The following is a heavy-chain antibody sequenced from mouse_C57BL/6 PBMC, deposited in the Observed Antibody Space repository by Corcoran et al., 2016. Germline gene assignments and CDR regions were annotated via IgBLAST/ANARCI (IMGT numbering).Heavy chain of an antibody. V-gene: IGHV1-75*01. Sequence: QVQLQQSGPELVKPGASVKISCKASGYTFTDYYINWVKQRPGQGLEWIGWIFPGSGSTYYNEKFKGKATLTEDKSSSTAYILLSSLTSEDSAVYFCARWMDSSFSWFAYWGQGILVTVSA. J-gene: IGHJ3*01. CDR1: GYTFTDYY. CDR3: ARWMDSSFSWFAY. D-gene: IGHD1-1*01. CDR2: IFPGSGST.